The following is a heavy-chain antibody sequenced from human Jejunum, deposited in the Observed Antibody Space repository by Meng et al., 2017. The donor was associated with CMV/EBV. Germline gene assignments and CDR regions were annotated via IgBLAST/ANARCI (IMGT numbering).Heavy chain of an antibody. V-gene: IGHV3-23*01. CDR3: ARDWSETYDWGSHHYSPWPY. Sequence: NNYGMSWVRKAPGKGLEWVSSVACNGWTYYSDSVKGRFIISRDSSTNTLNLQMHSLRVEDTALYYCARDWSETYDWGSHHYSPWPYWGQGTLVTVSS. CDR1: NNYG. CDR2: VACNGWT. J-gene: IGHJ1*01. D-gene: IGHD3-16*02.